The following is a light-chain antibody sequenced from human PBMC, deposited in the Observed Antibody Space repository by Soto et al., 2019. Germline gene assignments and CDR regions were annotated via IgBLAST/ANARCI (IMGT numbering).Light chain of an antibody. J-gene: IGLJ1*01. CDR3: SSYTSSSTHV. CDR2: DVS. Sequence: SALTQPASVSGSPGQSITISCTGTSSDVGAYTFVSWYQQHPDKVPKLMIFDVSRRPSGVSDRFSGSKSGNTASLTISGLQPEDEADYYCSSYTSSSTHVIGSGTKVTVL. V-gene: IGLV2-14*03. CDR1: SSDVGAYTF.